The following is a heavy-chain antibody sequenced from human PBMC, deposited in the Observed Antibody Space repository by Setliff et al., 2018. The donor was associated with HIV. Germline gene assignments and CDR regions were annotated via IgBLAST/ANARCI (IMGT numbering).Heavy chain of an antibody. CDR1: GDSISSNNYY. V-gene: IGHV4-39*07. CDR3: ARGWVRGPIISPGTYFSYGLDV. J-gene: IGHJ6*02. Sequence: PSETLSLTCTVSGDSISSNNYYWAWIRQSPGKGLEWIGCIFYGGSFYGSGRTFFNPSLKSRVTISVDASERHFSLRMTSTTAADTAVYYCARGWVRGPIISPGTYFSYGLDVWGQGTPVTVSS. CDR2: IFYGGSFYGSGRT. D-gene: IGHD3-10*01.